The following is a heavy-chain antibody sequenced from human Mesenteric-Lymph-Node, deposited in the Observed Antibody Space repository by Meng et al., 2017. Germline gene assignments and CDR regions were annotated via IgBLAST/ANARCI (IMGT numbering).Heavy chain of an antibody. CDR1: GYTFTSYH. Sequence: ASVMVSCKASGYTFTSYHMHGVRHAPGQGPEWMGIIHPSGGSTSYAQKLQGRVTMTRDTSTSTVYMGLSSLRSEDTAVYYCARGPKPHVAVGRGPTGVWVDPWGQGTLVTVSS. J-gene: IGHJ5*02. CDR3: ARGPKPHVAVGRGPTGVWVDP. D-gene: IGHD3-10*01. V-gene: IGHV1-46*01. CDR2: IHPSGGST.